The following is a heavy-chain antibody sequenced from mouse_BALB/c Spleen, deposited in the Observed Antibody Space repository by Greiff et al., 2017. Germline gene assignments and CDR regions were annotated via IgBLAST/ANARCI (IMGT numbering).Heavy chain of an antibody. D-gene: IGHD1-1*01. J-gene: IGHJ4*01. V-gene: IGHV1-7*01. Sequence: QVQLQQSGAELAKPGASVKLSCKASGYTFTSYWMHWVKQRPGQGLEWIGYINPSTGYTEYNQKFKDQATLTADKSSSTAYMQMSSLTSEDSAVYYCARSYGQGAMDYWGQGTSVTVSS. CDR2: INPSTGYT. CDR1: GYTFTSYW. CDR3: ARSYGQGAMDY.